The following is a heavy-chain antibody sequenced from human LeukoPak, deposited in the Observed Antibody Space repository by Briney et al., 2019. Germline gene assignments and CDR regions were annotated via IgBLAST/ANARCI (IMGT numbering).Heavy chain of an antibody. CDR3: AKSQPSAISWFDP. V-gene: IGHV3-23*01. D-gene: IGHD2-2*02. J-gene: IGHJ5*02. CDR1: GFTFSNYA. Sequence: GGSLRLSCAASGFTFSNYAMNWVRQAPGKGLEWVSAISSSAASIYYADSVRGRFTISRDNSKNTLWLQMNSLRDEDTAVYYCAKSQPSAISWFDPWGQGTLVTVSS. CDR2: ISSSAASI.